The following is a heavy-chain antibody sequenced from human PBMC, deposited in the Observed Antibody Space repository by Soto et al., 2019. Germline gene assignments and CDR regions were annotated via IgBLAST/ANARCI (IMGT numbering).Heavy chain of an antibody. CDR2: LNHSGST. CDR1: GGSFSGYY. Sequence: PSETLSLTCAVYGGSFSGYYWSWIRQPPGQGLEWIGELNHSGSTNYNPSLQSRVTISVDTSKNQFSLKLSSVTAADTAVYYCARVSDGSGSYYHDAFDIWGQGTMVTVSS. J-gene: IGHJ3*02. CDR3: ARVSDGSGSYYHDAFDI. V-gene: IGHV4-34*01. D-gene: IGHD3-10*01.